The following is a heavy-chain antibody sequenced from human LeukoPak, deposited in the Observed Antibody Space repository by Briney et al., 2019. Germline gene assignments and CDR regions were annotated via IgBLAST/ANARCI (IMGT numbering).Heavy chain of an antibody. J-gene: IGHJ6*03. CDR1: GGSISSSSYY. D-gene: IGHD1-7*01. V-gene: IGHV4-39*01. Sequence: SETLSLTCTVSGGSISSSSYYWGWIRQPPGKGLEWIGSIYYSGSTYYNPSLKSRVTISVDTSKNQFSLKLSSVTAADTAVYYCAGHPPNDNWNYVVIYYYYMDVWGKGTTVTVSS. CDR3: AGHPPNDNWNYVVIYYYYMDV. CDR2: IYYSGST.